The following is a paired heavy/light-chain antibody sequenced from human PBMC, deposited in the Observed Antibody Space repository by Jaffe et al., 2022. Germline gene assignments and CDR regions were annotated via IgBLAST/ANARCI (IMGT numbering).Heavy chain of an antibody. Sequence: QLQLQESGPGLVKPSETLSLTCTVSGGSISSSSYYWGWIRQPPGKGLEWIGSIYYSGSTYYNPSLKSRVTISVDTSKNQFSLKLSSVTAADTAVYYCARHPLGGYCSSTSCYSRYYFDYWGQGTLVTVSS. CDR1: GGSISSSSYY. J-gene: IGHJ4*02. CDR3: ARHPLGGYCSSTSCYSRYYFDY. D-gene: IGHD2-2*01. V-gene: IGHV4-39*01. CDR2: IYYSGST.
Light chain of an antibody. V-gene: IGLV2-8*01. Sequence: QSALTQPPSASGSPGQSVTISCTGTSSDVGGYNYVSWYQQHPGKAPKLMIYEVSKRPSGVPDRFSGSKSGNTASLTVSGLQAEDEADYYCSSYAGSIYVVFGGGTKLTVL. CDR3: SSYAGSIYVV. CDR2: EVS. CDR1: SSDVGGYNY. J-gene: IGLJ2*01.